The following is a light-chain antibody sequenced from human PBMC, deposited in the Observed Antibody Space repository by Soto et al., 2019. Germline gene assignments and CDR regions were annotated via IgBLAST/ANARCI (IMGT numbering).Light chain of an antibody. J-gene: IGKJ1*01. CDR2: DAS. CDR3: QQRSNWPT. CDR1: QGVSRY. Sequence: EIVLTQSPGTLSLSPGERATLSCRASQGVSRYLAWYQQKPGQAPRLLIYDASNRATGIPARFSGSGSGTDFCLTISSLEPEDFAVYYCQQRSNWPTFGQGTKVDIK. V-gene: IGKV3-11*01.